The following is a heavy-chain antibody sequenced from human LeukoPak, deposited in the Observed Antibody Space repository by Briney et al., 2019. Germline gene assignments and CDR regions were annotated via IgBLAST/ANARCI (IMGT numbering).Heavy chain of an antibody. CDR2: ISAYNVNT. V-gene: IGHV1-18*01. CDR1: DYTFTNYG. J-gene: IGHJ4*02. D-gene: IGHD4-11*01. CDR3: ARDDPYSSFDY. Sequence: ASVKVSCKASDYTFTNYGISWVRQAPGQGLEWMGWISAYNVNTNYAQKLQGRVTMTTDTSTSTAYMELRSLRSDDTAVYYCARDDPYSSFDYWGQGTLVTVSS.